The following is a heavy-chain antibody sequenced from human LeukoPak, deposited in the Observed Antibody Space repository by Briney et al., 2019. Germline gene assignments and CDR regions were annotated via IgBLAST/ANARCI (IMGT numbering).Heavy chain of an antibody. Sequence: PSETLSLTCTVSGGSISGYYWSWIRQPPGKGLEWIGEINHSGSTNYNPSLKSRVTISVDTSKNQFSLKLSSVTAADTAVYYCARGHDSLLWFGELLFDYWGQGTLVTVSS. J-gene: IGHJ4*02. CDR3: ARGHDSLLWFGELLFDY. CDR1: GGSISGYY. CDR2: INHSGST. D-gene: IGHD3-10*01. V-gene: IGHV4-34*01.